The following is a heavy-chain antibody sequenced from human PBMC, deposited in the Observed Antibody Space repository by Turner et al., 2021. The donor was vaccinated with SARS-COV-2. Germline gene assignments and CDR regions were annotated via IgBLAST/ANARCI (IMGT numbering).Heavy chain of an antibody. D-gene: IGHD3-10*01. V-gene: IGHV3-30-3*01. Sequence: QVQLVESGGGVVQPGRSLRLSCSASGFTFSSYAMHWVRQAPGKGLEWVAVISYDGSNKYYADSVKGRFTISRDNSKNTLYLQMNSLRAEDMAVYYCAREMAAHYGSGSYYSAPFDYWGQGTLVTVSS. CDR2: ISYDGSNK. J-gene: IGHJ4*02. CDR3: AREMAAHYGSGSYYSAPFDY. CDR1: GFTFSSYA.